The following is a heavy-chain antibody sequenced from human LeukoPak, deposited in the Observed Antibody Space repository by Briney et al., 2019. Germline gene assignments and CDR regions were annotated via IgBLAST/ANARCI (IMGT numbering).Heavy chain of an antibody. CDR2: ISGSGGST. J-gene: IGHJ4*02. D-gene: IGHD3-3*01. CDR3: AKDSVGVVIILQDY. CDR1: GFTFSSYA. Sequence: AGGSLRPSCAASGFTFSSYAMSWVRQAPGKGLEWVSAISGSGGSTYYADSVKGRFTISRDNSKNTLYLQMNSLRAEDTAVYYCAKDSVGVVIILQDYWGQGTLVTVSS. V-gene: IGHV3-23*01.